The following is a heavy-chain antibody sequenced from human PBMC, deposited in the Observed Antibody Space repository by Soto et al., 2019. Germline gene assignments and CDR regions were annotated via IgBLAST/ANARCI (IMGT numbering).Heavy chain of an antibody. CDR1: GGSFSGYY. Sequence: SETLSLTCAVYGGSFSGYYWSWIRQPPGKGLEWIGEINHSGSTNYNPSLKSRVTISVDTSKNQFSLKLSSVTAADTAVYYCARMVQLWFLSGEAFDYWGQGTLVTVSS. D-gene: IGHD5-18*01. J-gene: IGHJ4*02. V-gene: IGHV4-34*01. CDR3: ARMVQLWFLSGEAFDY. CDR2: INHSGST.